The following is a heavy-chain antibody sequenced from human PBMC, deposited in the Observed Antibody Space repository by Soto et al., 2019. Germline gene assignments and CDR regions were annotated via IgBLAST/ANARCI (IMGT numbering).Heavy chain of an antibody. Sequence: XGAPKISCTGCGHTFFNYWITWVRQIPGKGLEWMGRIYPGDSDTKYRPSFQGQVTISADKSISTAYLHWRSLKTSDTAIYYCARRIVMATAEDNWFDPWGQGTLVTDSS. V-gene: IGHV5-51*01. CDR1: GHTFFNYW. J-gene: IGHJ5*02. CDR2: IYPGDSDT. D-gene: IGHD2-21*02. CDR3: ARRIVMATAEDNWFDP.